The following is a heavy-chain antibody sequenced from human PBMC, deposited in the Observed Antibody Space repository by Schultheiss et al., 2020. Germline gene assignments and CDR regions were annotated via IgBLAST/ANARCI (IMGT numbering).Heavy chain of an antibody. Sequence: GGSLRLSCAASGFTFSNAWMSWVRQAPGKGLEWVSSISSSSSYIYYADSVKGRFTISRDNAKNSLYLQMNSLRAEDTAVYYCARDLGYCSSTSCLTAYYFDYWGQGTLVTVSS. CDR1: GFTFSNAW. D-gene: IGHD2-2*01. V-gene: IGHV3-21*01. CDR2: ISSSSSYI. J-gene: IGHJ4*02. CDR3: ARDLGYCSSTSCLTAYYFDY.